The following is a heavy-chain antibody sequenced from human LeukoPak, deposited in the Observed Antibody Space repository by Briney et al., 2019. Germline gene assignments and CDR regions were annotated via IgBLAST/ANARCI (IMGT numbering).Heavy chain of an antibody. D-gene: IGHD3-16*01. V-gene: IGHV4-34*01. J-gene: IGHJ5*02. Sequence: SETLSLTCAVYGGSFSGYYWSWIRQPPGKGLEWIWEINHSRSTKYNPSLKSRGTISLDTSKNKFSLKLSSVTAADTAVYYCARGGGKWFDPWGQGTLVTVSS. CDR3: ARGGGKWFDP. CDR1: GGSFSGYY. CDR2: INHSRST.